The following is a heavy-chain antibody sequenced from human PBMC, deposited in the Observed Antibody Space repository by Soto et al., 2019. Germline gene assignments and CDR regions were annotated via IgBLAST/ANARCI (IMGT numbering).Heavy chain of an antibody. V-gene: IGHV3-15*01. Sequence: LXLSCAASGFSFINAWMSWFRQAPGKGLEWVGHIKSQGDGGTRDYASPVKGRFTISRYDSKNTLFLQMNSLKNEDTAVYFCTTDLQAYCDGTTCYAGNYYYDDMDVWGQGTTVTAP. D-gene: IGHD2-2*01. CDR2: IKSQGDGGTR. CDR3: TTDLQAYCDGTTCYAGNYYYDDMDV. CDR1: GFSFINAW. J-gene: IGHJ6*02.